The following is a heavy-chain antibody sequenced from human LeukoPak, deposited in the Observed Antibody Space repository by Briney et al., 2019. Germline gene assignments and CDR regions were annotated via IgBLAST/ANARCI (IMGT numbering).Heavy chain of an antibody. Sequence: AGGSLRLSCAASGFTFSNYWMHWVRQAPGQGLAWVSRINTDGSTINYADSVKGRFTISRDDAKNTLYLHMYSLRAEDTAIYYCARAGSYRFDYWGQGTLVTVSS. CDR2: INTDGSTI. CDR3: ARAGSYRFDY. CDR1: GFTFSNYW. V-gene: IGHV3-74*01. D-gene: IGHD3-16*02. J-gene: IGHJ4*02.